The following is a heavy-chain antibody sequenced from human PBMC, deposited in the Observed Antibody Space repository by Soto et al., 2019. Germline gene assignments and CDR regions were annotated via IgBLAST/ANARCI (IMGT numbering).Heavy chain of an antibody. CDR3: ERVGQRGISSSYLVY. J-gene: IGHJ4*01. D-gene: IGHD3-3*02. CDR2: NNAGTGKT. V-gene: IGHV1-3*01. Sequence: ASVKVSGKGSGYTFTSYAMHWVGQAPGQRINCMAWNNAGTGKTQYPQKYHDRVPITRDPYASTAYMELTTLRSEDTAVYSCERVGQRGISSSYLVYWGHVPLVTVS. CDR1: GYTFTSYA.